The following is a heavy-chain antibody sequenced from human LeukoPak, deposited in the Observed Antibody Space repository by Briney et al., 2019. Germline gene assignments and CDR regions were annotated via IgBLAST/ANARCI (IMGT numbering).Heavy chain of an antibody. V-gene: IGHV4-34*01. CDR2: INHSGST. Sequence: SETLSLTCAVYGGSFSGYYWSWIRQPPGKGLEWIGEINHSGSTNYNPSLKSRVTISVDTSKNQFSLKLSSVTAADTAIYYCASYYGSGSYFDWFDPWGQGTLVTVSS. D-gene: IGHD3-10*01. CDR3: ASYYGSGSYFDWFDP. CDR1: GGSFSGYY. J-gene: IGHJ5*02.